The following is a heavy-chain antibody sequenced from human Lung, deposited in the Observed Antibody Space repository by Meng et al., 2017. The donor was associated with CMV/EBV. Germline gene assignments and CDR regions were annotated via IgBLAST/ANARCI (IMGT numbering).Heavy chain of an antibody. J-gene: IGHJ6*02. CDR2: ISAYNGNT. Sequence: AVKVSCXASGYTFTSYGISWLRQAPGQGLEWMGWISAYNGNTNYAQKLQGRVTMTTDTSTSTAYMELRSLRSDDTAVYYCARNPLYCSSTSCYIPGNYYYYYGMDVWGQGTTVTVSS. D-gene: IGHD2-2*02. V-gene: IGHV1-18*01. CDR3: ARNPLYCSSTSCYIPGNYYYYYGMDV. CDR1: GYTFTSYG.